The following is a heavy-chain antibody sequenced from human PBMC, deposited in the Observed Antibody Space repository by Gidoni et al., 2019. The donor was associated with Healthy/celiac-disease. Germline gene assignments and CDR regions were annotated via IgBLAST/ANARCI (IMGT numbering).Heavy chain of an antibody. CDR1: GFTFSSYA. CDR3: ARDLDRCASCYGYSSSWATDY. Sequence: QVQLVESGGGVVQPGRSLRLSCAASGFTFSSYAMHWVRQAPGKGLEWVAVISYDGSNKYYADSVKGRFTISRDNSKNTLYLQMNSLRAEDTAVYYCARDLDRCASCYGYSSSWATDYWGQGTLVTVSS. D-gene: IGHD6-13*01. J-gene: IGHJ4*02. V-gene: IGHV3-30*04. CDR2: ISYDGSNK.